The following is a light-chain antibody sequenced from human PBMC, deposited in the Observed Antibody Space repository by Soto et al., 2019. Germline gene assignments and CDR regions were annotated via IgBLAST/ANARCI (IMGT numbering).Light chain of an antibody. V-gene: IGKV3-11*01. CDR2: DAS. CDR3: QQSSHGLT. J-gene: IGKJ4*01. CDR1: QSVSNY. Sequence: IVLTQSPCTLACSPGYRSTLSCRASQSVSNYVAWYQQRPGQAPRLLIYDASNRATGIPARFSGSGSGTDFTLTISSLETEDFAVYYCQQSSHGLTFGGGTKVDIK.